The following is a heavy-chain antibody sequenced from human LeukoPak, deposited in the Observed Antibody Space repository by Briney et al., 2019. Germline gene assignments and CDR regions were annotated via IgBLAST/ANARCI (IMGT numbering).Heavy chain of an antibody. V-gene: IGHV4-30-4*08. J-gene: IGHJ4*02. CDR2: IYYSGST. CDR1: GGSISSGDYY. Sequence: SETLSLTCTVSGGSISSGDYYWSWIRQPPGKGLEWIGYIYYSGSTYYNPSLKSRVTISLDTSENQFSLKLSSVTAADTAMYYCARGPCSGGDCYYFDYWGQGTLVTVSS. D-gene: IGHD2-21*01. CDR3: ARGPCSGGDCYYFDY.